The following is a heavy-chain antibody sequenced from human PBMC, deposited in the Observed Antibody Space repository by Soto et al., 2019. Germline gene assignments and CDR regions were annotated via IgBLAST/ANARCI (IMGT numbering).Heavy chain of an antibody. D-gene: IGHD3-10*02. CDR1: GYTLTAYY. J-gene: IGHJ4*02. V-gene: IGHV1-46*01. Sequence: VASVELSCKASGYTLTAYYSHWVRQAPGQGREWMGIVNPGDGSTRYAQMFQDRVTMMRDTSTSTIYMELSSLRSEDTAVYYCARSYVQNRPIDYWGQGTLVTVAS. CDR2: VNPGDGST. CDR3: ARSYVQNRPIDY.